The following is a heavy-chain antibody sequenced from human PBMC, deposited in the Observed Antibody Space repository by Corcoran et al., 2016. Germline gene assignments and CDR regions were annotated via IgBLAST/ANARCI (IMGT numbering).Heavy chain of an antibody. D-gene: IGHD1-26*01. CDR1: GFTFEDYG. Sequence: EVQLVESGGSVERPGGSLRLSCAASGFTFEDYGMSWVRQAPGKGLEWVSGINWNGGATRDADSVKDRFTISRDNAKNSLYLQMNSLRVEDTSWYHCVRGRGSYTATPFAYWGRGTLVTVSS. J-gene: IGHJ4*02. V-gene: IGHV3-20*01. CDR3: VRGRGSYTATPFAY. CDR2: INWNGGAT.